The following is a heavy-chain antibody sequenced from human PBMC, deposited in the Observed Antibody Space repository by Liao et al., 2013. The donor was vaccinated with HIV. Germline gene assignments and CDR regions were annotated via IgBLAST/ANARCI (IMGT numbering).Heavy chain of an antibody. J-gene: IGHJ3*01. D-gene: IGHD3-3*01. V-gene: IGHV4-30-4*08. CDR1: GGSMNSGDYY. CDR3: ARWSNGRFGARDAFDV. CDR2: IYESGFT. Sequence: QVQLQVSSPGLVKPSQTLSLTCTVSGGSMNSGDYYWSWIRQAPGKGLEWIGYIYESGFTDYNPSLKSRLTISEDTSKDQFSLRLTSVTAADTAVYYCARWSNGRFGARDAFDVWAKRLWSQSLQ.